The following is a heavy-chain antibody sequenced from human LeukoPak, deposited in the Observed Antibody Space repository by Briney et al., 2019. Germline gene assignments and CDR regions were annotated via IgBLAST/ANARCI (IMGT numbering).Heavy chain of an antibody. Sequence: SETLSLTCTVSGGSVTTYFWSWIRQPPGKGLEWIAYMHYSGTTNYNPSLKSRATMSVDASKNQFSLSLSSVTPADTAMYYCARHPNGHRGYSYGYLGYWGQGTLVTVSS. CDR3: ARHPNGHRGYSYGYLGY. D-gene: IGHD5-18*01. CDR2: MHYSGTT. CDR1: GGSVTTYF. J-gene: IGHJ4*02. V-gene: IGHV4-59*02.